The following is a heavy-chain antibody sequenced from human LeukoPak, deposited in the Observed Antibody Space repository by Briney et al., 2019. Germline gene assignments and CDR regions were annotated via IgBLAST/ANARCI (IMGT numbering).Heavy chain of an antibody. CDR1: VYTFTRYE. V-gene: IGHV1-8*01. D-gene: IGHD6-19*01. CDR2: MNPNRGNT. J-gene: IGHJ6*02. CDR3: ARGYPPDSSVWYSLYYYYGMDV. Sequence: GAAVTVSCLASVYTFTRYEINGVRPAAGQGGAWMGWMNPNRGNTGYAQKFQGRVTMTRNTSISTAYKELSSLKSEDTAVYYCARGYPPDSSVWYSLYYYYGMDVWGQGTTVTVSS.